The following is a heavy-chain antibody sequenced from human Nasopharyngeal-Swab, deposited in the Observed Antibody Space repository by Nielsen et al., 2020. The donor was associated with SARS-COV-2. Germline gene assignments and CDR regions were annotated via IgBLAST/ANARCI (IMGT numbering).Heavy chain of an antibody. V-gene: IGHV4-39*01. D-gene: IGHD6-19*01. CDR3: AKSPPRGWGYYYYMDV. Sequence: WIRQPPGKGLEWIGSIYYGGSTYYNPSLKSRVTISVDTSKNQFSLKLSSVTAADTAVYYCAKSPPRGWGYYYYMDVWGKGTTVTVSS. CDR2: IYYGGST. J-gene: IGHJ6*03.